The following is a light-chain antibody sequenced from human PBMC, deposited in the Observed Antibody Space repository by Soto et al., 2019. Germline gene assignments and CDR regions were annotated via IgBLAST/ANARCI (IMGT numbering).Light chain of an antibody. Sequence: DIQMTQSPSSLSASIGDRISITCRASQSISTYLNRYQQKPGKAPKLLIYAASILQSGVPSSFSGSGSGTDFTLTISSLQPEDFATYYCQQSYTGPTWTFGQGTKVEIK. CDR2: AAS. V-gene: IGKV1-39*01. J-gene: IGKJ1*01. CDR3: QQSYTGPTWT. CDR1: QSISTY.